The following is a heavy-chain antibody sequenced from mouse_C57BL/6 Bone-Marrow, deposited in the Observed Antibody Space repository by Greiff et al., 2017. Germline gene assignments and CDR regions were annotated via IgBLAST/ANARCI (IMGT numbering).Heavy chain of an antibody. J-gene: IGHJ3*01. V-gene: IGHV8-8*01. CDR1: GFSLSTFGMG. D-gene: IGHD1-1*01. CDR3: ARMSLIYYYGSSFAY. Sequence: QVTLKESGPGLLQPSQTLILTCSFSGFSLSTFGMGVGWIRQPSGKGLEWLAHIWWDDDKYYNPALKSRLTISKDTSKNQVFLKIANVDTADTATYYCARMSLIYYYGSSFAYWGQGTLVTVSA. CDR2: IWWDDDK.